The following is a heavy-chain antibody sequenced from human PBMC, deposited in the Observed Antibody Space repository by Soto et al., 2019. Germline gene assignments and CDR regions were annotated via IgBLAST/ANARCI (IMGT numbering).Heavy chain of an antibody. CDR2: IYYSGST. D-gene: IGHD6-13*01. Sequence: PSETLSLTCTVSTGSVSSGGYYWSWIRQHPGKGLEWIGYIYYSGSTYYNPSLKSRVTISVDTSKNQFSLNLSSVTAADTAVYYCARGYSSSWYSAFDIWGQGTMVTVSS. J-gene: IGHJ3*02. CDR3: ARGYSSSWYSAFDI. V-gene: IGHV4-31*03. CDR1: TGSVSSGGYY.